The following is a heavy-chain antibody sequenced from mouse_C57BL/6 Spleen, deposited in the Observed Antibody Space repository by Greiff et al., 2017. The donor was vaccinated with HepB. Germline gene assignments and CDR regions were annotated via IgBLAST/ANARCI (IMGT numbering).Heavy chain of an antibody. CDR2: ISDGGSYT. J-gene: IGHJ4*01. D-gene: IGHD2-3*01. V-gene: IGHV5-4*01. CDR1: GFTFSSYA. Sequence: EVQVVESGGGLVKPGGSLKLSCAASGFTFSSYAMSWVRQTPEKRLEWVATISDGGSYTYYPDNVKGRFTISRDNAKNNLYLQMSHLKSEDTAMYYCARDEDGYYYAMDYWGQGTSVTVSS. CDR3: ARDEDGYYYAMDY.